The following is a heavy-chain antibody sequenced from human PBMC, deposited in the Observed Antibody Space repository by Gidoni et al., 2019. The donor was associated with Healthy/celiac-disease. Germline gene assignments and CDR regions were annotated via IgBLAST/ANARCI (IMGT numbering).Heavy chain of an antibody. CDR2: INHSGST. CDR3: ARAASVWSAAPGRFSGWWFDP. J-gene: IGHJ5*02. D-gene: IGHD6-13*01. CDR1: GGSFSGYY. Sequence: QVQLQQWGAGLLKPSETLSLTCAVYGGSFSGYYWSWIRQPPGKGLEWIGEINHSGSTNYNPSLKSRVTISVDTSKNQFSLKLSSVTAADTAVYYCARAASVWSAAPGRFSGWWFDPWGQGTLVTVSS. V-gene: IGHV4-34*01.